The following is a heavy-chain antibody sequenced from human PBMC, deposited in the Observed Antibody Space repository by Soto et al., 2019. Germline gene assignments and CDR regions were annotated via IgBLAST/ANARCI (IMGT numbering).Heavy chain of an antibody. D-gene: IGHD7-27*01. J-gene: IGHJ2*01. V-gene: IGHV4-39*01. CDR1: GGSISSSSYY. Sequence: QLQLQESGPGLVKPSETLSLTCTVSGGSISSSSYYWGWIRQPPGKGLEWIGSIYYSGSTYYNPSLKSRVTISVDTSKNQFSLKLSSVTAADTAVYYCARHGSDWGYWYFDLWGRGTLVTVSS. CDR2: IYYSGST. CDR3: ARHGSDWGYWYFDL.